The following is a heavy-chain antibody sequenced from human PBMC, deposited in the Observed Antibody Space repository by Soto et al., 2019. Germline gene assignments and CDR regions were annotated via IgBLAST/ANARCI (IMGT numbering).Heavy chain of an antibody. D-gene: IGHD3-22*01. Sequence: GECLRISCKGSGYSFSSYWIGWVRQMRGTGLEWMRIIHPRPPHTRYSPPFPAQPTLSPDKSSSTAYLQWSSLKASDTAMYYCARHRHYYDISGYYYYYYGMDVWGQGTTVTVSS. CDR2: IHPRPPHT. V-gene: IGHV5-51*01. J-gene: IGHJ6*02. CDR1: GYSFSSYW. CDR3: ARHRHYYDISGYYYYYYGMDV.